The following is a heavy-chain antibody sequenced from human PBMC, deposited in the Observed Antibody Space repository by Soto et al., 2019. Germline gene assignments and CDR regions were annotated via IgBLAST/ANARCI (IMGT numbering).Heavy chain of an antibody. V-gene: IGHV1-8*01. CDR1: GYTFTSYD. CDR2: MNPNSGNT. J-gene: IGHJ4*02. Sequence: ASVKVSCKXSGYTFTSYDINWVRQATGQGLEWMGWMNPNSGNTGYAQKFQGRVTMTRNTSISTAYMELSSLRSEDTAVYYCARGRGKGCSGGSCYSPPLGYWGQGTLVTVSS. D-gene: IGHD2-15*01. CDR3: ARGRGKGCSGGSCYSPPLGY.